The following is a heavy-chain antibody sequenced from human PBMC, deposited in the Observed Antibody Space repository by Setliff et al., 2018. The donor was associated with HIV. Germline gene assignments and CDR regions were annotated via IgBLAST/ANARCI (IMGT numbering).Heavy chain of an antibody. J-gene: IGHJ6*03. V-gene: IGHV4-4*08. CDR2: IYTSGST. Sequence: SETLSLTCTVSGGSISSYYWSWIRQPPGKGLEWIGYIYTSGSTNYNPSLKSRVTISVDTSKNQFSLKLSSVTAADTAVYYCARSQAHYYYYYMDVWGKGTTVTVSS. CDR1: GGSISSYY. CDR3: ARSQAHYYYYYMDV.